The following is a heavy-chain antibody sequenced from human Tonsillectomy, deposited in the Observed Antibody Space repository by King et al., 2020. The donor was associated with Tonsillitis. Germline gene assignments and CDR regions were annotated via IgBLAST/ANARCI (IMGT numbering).Heavy chain of an antibody. CDR2: ISGDGYST. CDR3: ARGIFPYSSGWYFSGYFDL. Sequence: VQLVESGGVVVQPGGSLRLSCAASGFTFDDYTMHWVRQAPGKGLEWISLISGDGYSTYYADSVKGRFTISRDNSKSSLYLQMNSLRAEDAALYYCARGIFPYSSGWYFSGYFDLWGRGTLVTVSS. CDR1: GFTFDDYT. D-gene: IGHD6-19*01. J-gene: IGHJ2*01. V-gene: IGHV3-43D*04.